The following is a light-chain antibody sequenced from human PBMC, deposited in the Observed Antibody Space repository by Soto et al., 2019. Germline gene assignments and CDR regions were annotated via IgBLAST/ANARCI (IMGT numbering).Light chain of an antibody. V-gene: IGKV3-20*01. J-gene: IGKJ1*01. CDR3: QHYTNSRWT. CDR2: GAS. Sequence: ETVLTQSPGTLSLSPGERVTLSCRASQTVASNYFAWYQQRPGQAPRLLMNGASTRATGVPDRFSGSGSGTDFTLTISRLEPEDFAVYYCQHYTNSRWTFGQGTKVEIK. CDR1: QTVASNY.